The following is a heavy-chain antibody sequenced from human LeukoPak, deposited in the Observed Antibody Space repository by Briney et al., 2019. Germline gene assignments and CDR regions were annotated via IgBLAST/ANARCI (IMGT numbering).Heavy chain of an antibody. D-gene: IGHD1/OR15-1a*01. CDR2: IYTSGST. CDR3: ARDSPWATRKYYYMDV. Sequence: PSETLSLTCTVSGGSISSYYWSWIRQPAGKGPEWIGRIYTSGSTNYNPSLKSRVTMSVDTSKNQFSLKLSSVTAADTAVYYCARDSPWATRKYYYMDVWGKGTTVTVSS. V-gene: IGHV4-4*07. J-gene: IGHJ6*03. CDR1: GGSISSYY.